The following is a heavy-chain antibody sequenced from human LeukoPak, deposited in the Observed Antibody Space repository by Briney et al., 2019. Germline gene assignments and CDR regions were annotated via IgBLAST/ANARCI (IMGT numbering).Heavy chain of an antibody. Sequence: GASVKVSCKASGYTFTGYYMHWVRQAPGQGLEWMGWINPNSGGTNYAQKFQGRVTMTRDTSISTAYMELSRLRSDDTAVYYCARALSLIVATIKLVYWGQGTLVTVSS. J-gene: IGHJ4*02. CDR2: INPNSGGT. CDR3: ARALSLIVATIKLVY. D-gene: IGHD5-12*01. V-gene: IGHV1-2*02. CDR1: GYTFTGYY.